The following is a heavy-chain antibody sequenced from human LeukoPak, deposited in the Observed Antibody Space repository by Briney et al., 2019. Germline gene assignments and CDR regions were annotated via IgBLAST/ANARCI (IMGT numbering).Heavy chain of an antibody. Sequence: ASVNFACKAYGSTVRSYAIRWVRQAPGQGNEWMGGIIPIFGTANYAQKIQGGVTITADESTSTAYMELSSLRSEDTAVYYCAVAGIEVERVYYYYYGMDVWGQGTTVTVSS. J-gene: IGHJ6*02. V-gene: IGHV1-69*01. CDR3: AVAGIEVERVYYYYYGMDV. CDR1: GSTVRSYA. CDR2: IIPIFGTA. D-gene: IGHD1-1*01.